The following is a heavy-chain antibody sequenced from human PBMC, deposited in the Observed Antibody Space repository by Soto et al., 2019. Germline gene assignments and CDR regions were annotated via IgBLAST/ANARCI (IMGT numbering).Heavy chain of an antibody. CDR2: IYYSGST. J-gene: IGHJ6*02. CDR3: ARQGFGPLHGLVDV. CDR1: GGSISSGDYY. D-gene: IGHD3-10*01. V-gene: IGHV4-30-4*01. Sequence: SETLSLTYTVSGGSISSGDYYWSWIRQPPGKGLEWIGYIYYSGSTYYNPSLKSRVTISVDTSKNQFSLKLSSVTAADTAVYYCARQGFGPLHGLVDVWGQGTTVAVSS.